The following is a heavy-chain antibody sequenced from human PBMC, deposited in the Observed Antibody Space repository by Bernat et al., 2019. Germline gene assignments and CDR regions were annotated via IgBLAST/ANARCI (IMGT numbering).Heavy chain of an antibody. CDR3: ARGVEGYGDYGGGGYYFDY. J-gene: IGHJ4*02. CDR1: GGSISSGGYY. V-gene: IGHV4-31*03. Sequence: VQLQESGPGLVKPSQTLSLTCTVSGGSISSGGYYWSWIRQHPGKGLEWIGYIYYSGSTYYNPSLKSRVTISVDTSKNQFSLKLSSVTAADTAVYYCARGVEGYGDYGGGGYYFDYWGQGTLVTVSS. D-gene: IGHD4-17*01. CDR2: IYYSGST.